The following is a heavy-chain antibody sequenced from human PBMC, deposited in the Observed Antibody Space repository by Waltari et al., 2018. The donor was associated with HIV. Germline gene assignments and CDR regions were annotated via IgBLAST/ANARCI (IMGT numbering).Heavy chain of an antibody. CDR1: GFTFSHAR. V-gene: IGHV3-15*01. J-gene: IGHJ4*02. D-gene: IGHD1-26*01. CDR2: IKSKTDGGTT. Sequence: EVQLVESGGGMAKPGGSLRFACAPSGFTFSHARMCRVRQAPGKGLEWVGRIKSKTDGGTTDYAAPVKGRFTISRDDSKNTLYLQMNSLKTEDTAVYYCTSLVGAVYWGQGTLVTVSS. CDR3: TSLVGAVY.